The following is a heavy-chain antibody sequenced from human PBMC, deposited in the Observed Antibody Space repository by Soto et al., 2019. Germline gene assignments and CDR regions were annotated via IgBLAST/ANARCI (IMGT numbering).Heavy chain of an antibody. CDR3: AKDMNVAYGSGSYTVDAFDI. J-gene: IGHJ3*02. V-gene: IGHV3-11*01. D-gene: IGHD3-10*01. CDR1: ASTVSSKY. Sequence: GGSLRLASAAYASTVSSKYMSWVRQPPEKGLEWVSSITGSGSTTYYADSVKGRFTISRDKAKNSLYLQMNSLRAEDTALYYCAKDMNVAYGSGSYTVDAFDIWGQGTMVTVSS. CDR2: ITGSGSTT.